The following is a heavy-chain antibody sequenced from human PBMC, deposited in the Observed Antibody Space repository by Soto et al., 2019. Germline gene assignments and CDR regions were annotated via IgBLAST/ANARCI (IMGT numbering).Heavy chain of an antibody. J-gene: IGHJ5*02. D-gene: IGHD4-17*01. V-gene: IGHV4-59*01. CDR1: GGSISSYY. CDR3: AGGDYGDYKT. CDR2: VYYNRNT. Sequence: PSETLSLTCTVSGGSISSYYWSWVRQPPGKGLEWIGYVYYNRNTNYYPSLKSRVTISVDTSKNQFSLNLSSVTAADSAVYYCAGGDYGDYKTWGQGTLVTVSS.